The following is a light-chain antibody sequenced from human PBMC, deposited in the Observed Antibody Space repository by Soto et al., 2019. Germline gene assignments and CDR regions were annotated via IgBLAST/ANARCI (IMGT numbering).Light chain of an antibody. J-gene: IGKJ5*01. CDR1: QDISNH. CDR2: DAS. CDR3: QHYDNIPIP. Sequence: DIQMNQSPSSLSASVRDRVTITCKASQDISNHLNWFQQKPGEAPKFLIYDASTLDAGVPPRFSGSGSGTDFTFTLSRLPPDDFATYYCQHYDNIPIPFGHGTLLEI. V-gene: IGKV1-33*01.